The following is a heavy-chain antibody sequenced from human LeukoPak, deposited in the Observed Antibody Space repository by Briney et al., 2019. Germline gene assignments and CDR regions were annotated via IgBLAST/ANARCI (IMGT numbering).Heavy chain of an antibody. J-gene: IGHJ4*02. V-gene: IGHV5-51*01. CDR1: GYRFANYR. CDR2: IYPDDSET. Sequence: GESLKISCKGSGYRFANYRIAWVRQMPGKGLQWMGIIYPDDSETTYCPSFQGQVSISVDKSISTAYLQWETLKASDTAMYFCARLDEGFYYDGFGFNFWGQGTLVTVSS. CDR3: ARLDEGFYYDGFGFNF. D-gene: IGHD3-22*01.